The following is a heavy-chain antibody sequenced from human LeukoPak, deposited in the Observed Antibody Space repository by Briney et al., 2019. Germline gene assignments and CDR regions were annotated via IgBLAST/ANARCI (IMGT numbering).Heavy chain of an antibody. D-gene: IGHD7-27*01. Sequence: GGSLRLSCAASGFTFSTYSINWVRQAPGKGLEWVSYIRSRDRTIYYADSVKGRFTISTDNAENSLYLQMNSLRTEDTAVYYCARDHRWGFDYWGRGTLVTVSS. CDR3: ARDHRWGFDY. J-gene: IGHJ4*02. CDR1: GFTFSTYS. V-gene: IGHV3-48*01. CDR2: IRSRDRTI.